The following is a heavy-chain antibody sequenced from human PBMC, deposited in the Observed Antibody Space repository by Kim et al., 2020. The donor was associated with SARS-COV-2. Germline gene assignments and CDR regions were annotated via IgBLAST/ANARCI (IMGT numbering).Heavy chain of an antibody. D-gene: IGHD3-9*01. CDR3: ARANGYSLYDILTGYDY. Sequence: VKGRFTISRDNAKNTLYLKMNSLKAEDSAVFYCARANGYSLYDILTGYDYWGQGTLVTVSS. J-gene: IGHJ4*02. V-gene: IGHV3-30*01.